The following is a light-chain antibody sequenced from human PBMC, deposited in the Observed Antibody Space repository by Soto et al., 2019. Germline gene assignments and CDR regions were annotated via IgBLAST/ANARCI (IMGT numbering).Light chain of an antibody. CDR1: QSVSSNY. CDR2: GAS. J-gene: IGKJ2*01. V-gene: IGKV3-20*01. CDR3: HHYDSSPPYT. Sequence: EIVLTQSPGTLSLSPGERATLSCRASQSVSSNYLAWYQQKPGQAPRLLIYGASIRATGLPDRFSGSGSGTDFTLTISRLEPEDFAVYYCHHYDSSPPYTFGQGTKLEIK.